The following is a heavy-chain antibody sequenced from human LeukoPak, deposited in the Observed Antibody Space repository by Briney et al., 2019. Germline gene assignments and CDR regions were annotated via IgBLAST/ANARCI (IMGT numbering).Heavy chain of an antibody. Sequence: GGSLRLSCAASGFTFSSYAMSWVRQAPGKGLEWVSAVSGSGGSTYYADSVKGRFTISRDNSKNTLYLQMNSLRAEDTAVYYCAKDLFDSSSWYTSPPDYWGQGTLVTVSS. CDR2: VSGSGGST. CDR3: AKDLFDSSSWYTSPPDY. J-gene: IGHJ4*02. CDR1: GFTFSSYA. D-gene: IGHD6-13*01. V-gene: IGHV3-23*01.